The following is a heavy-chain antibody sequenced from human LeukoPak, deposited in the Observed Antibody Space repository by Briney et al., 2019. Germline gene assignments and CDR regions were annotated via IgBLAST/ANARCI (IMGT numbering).Heavy chain of an antibody. CDR2: INHSGST. CDR1: GGSFSGHS. D-gene: IGHD3-22*01. J-gene: IGHJ4*02. Sequence: SETLSLTCAVYGGSFSGHSWSGIRQSPGKGLEWIGEINHSGSTNYNPSLKSRVTISVDTSKNQSSLTLSSATAADTAVYYCAKGASYYYDNVFDYWGQGTRVTVSS. CDR3: AKGASYYYDNVFDY. V-gene: IGHV4-34*01.